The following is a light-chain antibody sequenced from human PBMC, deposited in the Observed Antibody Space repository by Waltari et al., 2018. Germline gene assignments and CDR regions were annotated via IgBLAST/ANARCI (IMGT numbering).Light chain of an antibody. CDR2: DAS. CDR3: QQYNTWPPST. J-gene: IGKJ2*02. Sequence: EIVMTQSPAALSVSPGERATLSSRATQYISNNLAWYQHKPGQPPRLLISDASTKATGVPARFSGSGSGTEFSLTISSLQSEDSAIYFCQQYNTWPPSTFGQGTKLEIK. CDR1: QYISNN. V-gene: IGKV3-15*01.